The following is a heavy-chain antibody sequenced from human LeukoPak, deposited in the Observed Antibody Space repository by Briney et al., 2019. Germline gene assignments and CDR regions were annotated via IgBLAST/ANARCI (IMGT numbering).Heavy chain of an antibody. D-gene: IGHD3-9*01. J-gene: IGHJ4*02. CDR2: IDWDDDK. CDR3: ARSQDILRYYDWDY. CDR1: GFSLSTSGTC. V-gene: IGHV2-70*17. Sequence: SGPALVNPTQTLTLTCTFSGFSLSTSGTCVSWIRQPPGKALEWLARIDWDDDKLYTTFLKTRLSISKDTSKNQVVLTMTNMDPVDTATYYCARSQDILRYYDWDYWGQGIPVTVSS.